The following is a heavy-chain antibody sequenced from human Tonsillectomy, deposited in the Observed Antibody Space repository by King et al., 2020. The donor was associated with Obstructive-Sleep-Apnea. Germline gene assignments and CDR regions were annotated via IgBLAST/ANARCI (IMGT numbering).Heavy chain of an antibody. CDR1: GFTFSSYS. CDR2: ISSSSSTI. Sequence: EVQLVESGGGLVQPGGSLRLSCAASGFTFSSYSMNWVRQAPGKGLEWVSYISSSSSTIYYADSVKGRFTISRDNAKNSLYLQMNSLRAEDTAVYYCARDLLVVPAARSAYYYYGMDVWGQGTTVTVSS. CDR3: ARDLLVVPAARSAYYYYGMDV. D-gene: IGHD2-2*01. V-gene: IGHV3-48*04. J-gene: IGHJ6*02.